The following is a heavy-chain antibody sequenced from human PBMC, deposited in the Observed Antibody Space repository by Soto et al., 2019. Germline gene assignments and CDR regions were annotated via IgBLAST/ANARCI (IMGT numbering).Heavy chain of an antibody. D-gene: IGHD3-10*01. CDR2: ISDSGGST. Sequence: EVQLLESGGDLVQPGGSLRLSCAASGFTFSSYAMSWVRQAPGKGLEWVSAISDSGGSTYYADSVKGRFTISRDNSKNTLYLQMNSLRADDTAVYYCAKKHYGSGSYDYWAQGTLVTVSS. CDR1: GFTFSSYA. CDR3: AKKHYGSGSYDY. V-gene: IGHV3-23*01. J-gene: IGHJ4*02.